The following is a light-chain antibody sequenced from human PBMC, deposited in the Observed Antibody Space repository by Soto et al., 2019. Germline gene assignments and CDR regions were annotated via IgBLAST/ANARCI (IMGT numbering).Light chain of an antibody. CDR1: QSISNY. V-gene: IGKV3-11*01. Sequence: EIVLTQSPATLSLSPGERATLSCRASQSISNYLAWYQQKPGQAPRLLIDDASNRATGIPARFRGSGSGTDFTLTITSLESEDFAVYYCQRRSREYTFGQGTKRELK. J-gene: IGKJ2*01. CDR3: QRRSREYT. CDR2: DAS.